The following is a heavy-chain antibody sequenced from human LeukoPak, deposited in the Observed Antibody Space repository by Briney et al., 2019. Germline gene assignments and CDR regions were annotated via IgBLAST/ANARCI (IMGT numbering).Heavy chain of an antibody. CDR3: AKDRDCSSTSCYWYYYYYMDV. D-gene: IGHD2-2*01. CDR2: IRYDGSNK. V-gene: IGHV3-30*02. CDR1: GFTFSSYG. Sequence: GSLRLSCAASGFTFSSYGMHWVRQAPGKGPEWVAFIRYDGSNKYYADSVKGRFTISRDNSKNTLYLQMNSLRAEDTAVYYCAKDRDCSSTSCYWYYYYYMDVWGKGTTVTISS. J-gene: IGHJ6*03.